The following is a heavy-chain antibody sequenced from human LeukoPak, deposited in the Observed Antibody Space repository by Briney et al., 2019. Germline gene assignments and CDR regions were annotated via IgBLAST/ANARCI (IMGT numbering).Heavy chain of an antibody. Sequence: GGSLRLSCAASGFTFSSYGMHWVRQAPGKGLEWVVFIRYDGSNKYYADSVKGRFTISRDNSKNTLYLQMNSLRAEDTAVYYCAKDFQTWIQLWDDAFDIWGQGTMVTVSS. CDR3: AKDFQTWIQLWDDAFDI. CDR1: GFTFSSYG. V-gene: IGHV3-30*02. J-gene: IGHJ3*02. CDR2: IRYDGSNK. D-gene: IGHD5-18*01.